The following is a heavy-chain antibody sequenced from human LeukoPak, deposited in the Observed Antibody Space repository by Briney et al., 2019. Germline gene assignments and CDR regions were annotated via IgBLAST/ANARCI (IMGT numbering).Heavy chain of an antibody. CDR3: ARGRTGVVVVPAARYYMDV. J-gene: IGHJ6*03. V-gene: IGHV4-34*01. CDR2: INHSGST. Sequence: SETLSLTCAVYGGSFSGYYWSWIRQPPGKGLEWMGEINHSGSTNYNPSLKSRVTISVDTSKNQFSLKLSTVTAADTAVYYCARGRTGVVVVPAARYYMDVWGKGTTVTVSS. D-gene: IGHD2-2*01. CDR1: GGSFSGYY.